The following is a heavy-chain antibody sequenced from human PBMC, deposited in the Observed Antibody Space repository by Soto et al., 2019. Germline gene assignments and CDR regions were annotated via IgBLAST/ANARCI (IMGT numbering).Heavy chain of an antibody. CDR3: AKDKPGTTSFDY. CDR1: GFTISSYA. CDR2: ISDRGDTT. J-gene: IGHJ4*02. Sequence: LRLSCAASGFTISSYAMYWVRQAPGKGLEWVSAISDRGDTTHYADSVKGRFTISRDTSKNTLYLQLNTLRADDTAVYYCAKDKPGTTSFDYWGQGTLVTSPQ. D-gene: IGHD1-1*01. V-gene: IGHV3-23*01.